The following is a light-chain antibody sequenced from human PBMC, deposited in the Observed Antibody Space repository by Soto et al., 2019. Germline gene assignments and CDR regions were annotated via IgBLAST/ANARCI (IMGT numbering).Light chain of an antibody. V-gene: IGKV3-15*01. CDR2: DVS. J-gene: IGKJ5*01. Sequence: EIVMTQSPATLSVSPGERATLSCRAGQGVTTNFAWYQQKSGQSPRLLIYDVSIRATGVPARFSGTGSQTDFTLTIRGLQSEDSAVYFCQQYNNWPFSFGQGTRLEIK. CDR3: QQYNNWPFS. CDR1: QGVTTN.